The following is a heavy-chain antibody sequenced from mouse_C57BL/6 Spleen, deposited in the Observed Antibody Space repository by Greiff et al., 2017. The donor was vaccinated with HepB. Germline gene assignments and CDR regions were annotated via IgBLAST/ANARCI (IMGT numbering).Heavy chain of an antibody. CDR2: IYPGDGDT. D-gene: IGHD2-2*01. Sequence: QVQLQQSGPELVKPGASVKISCKASGYAFSSSWMNWVKQRPGKGLEWIGRIYPGDGDTNYNGKFKGKATLTADKSSSTAYMQLSSLTSEDSAVYFCARAGVYYGYDGPGFAYWGQGTLVTVSA. J-gene: IGHJ3*01. CDR3: ARAGVYYGYDGPGFAY. CDR1: GYAFSSSW. V-gene: IGHV1-82*01.